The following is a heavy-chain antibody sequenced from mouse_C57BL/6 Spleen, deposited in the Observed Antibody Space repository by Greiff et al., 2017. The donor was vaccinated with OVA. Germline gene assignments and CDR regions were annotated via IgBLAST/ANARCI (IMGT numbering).Heavy chain of an antibody. D-gene: IGHD1-1*01. J-gene: IGHJ2*01. Sequence: QVQLQQSGAELVKPGASVKLSCKASGYTFTEYTIHWVKQRSGQGLEWIGWFYPGSGSLKYNEKFKDKATLTADQSSSTVYMELSSLTSEDSAVYFCARHVDCSSSLDYWGQGTTLTVSS. CDR2: FYPGSGSL. CDR3: ARHVDCSSSLDY. CDR1: GYTFTEYT. V-gene: IGHV1-62-2*01.